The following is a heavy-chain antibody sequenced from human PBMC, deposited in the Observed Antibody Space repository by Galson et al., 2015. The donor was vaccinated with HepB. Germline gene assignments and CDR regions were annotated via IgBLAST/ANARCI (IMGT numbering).Heavy chain of an antibody. V-gene: IGHV3-23*01. D-gene: IGHD3-10*01. J-gene: IGHJ4*02. CDR2: ISGSGGST. CDR1: GFTFSSYA. CDR3: AKGPLGVRGVIKAHDY. Sequence: SLRLSCAASGFTFSSYAMSWVRQAPGKGLEWVSAISGSGGSTYYADSVRGRFTISRDNSKNTLYLQMNSLRAEDTAVYYCAKGPLGVRGVIKAHDYWGQGTLVTVSS.